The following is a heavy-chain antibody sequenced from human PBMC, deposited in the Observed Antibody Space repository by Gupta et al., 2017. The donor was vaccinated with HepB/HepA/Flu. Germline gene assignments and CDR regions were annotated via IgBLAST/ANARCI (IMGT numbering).Heavy chain of an antibody. CDR3: AKELWKGDCSGGSCYSYFDY. D-gene: IGHD2-15*01. Sequence: QVQLVESGGGVVQPGRSLRLSCAASGFTFSSYGMHWVRQAPGKGLGWVAVISYDGSNKYYADSVKGRFTISRDKSKNPRYLQMNSLRAEDTALYYCAKELWKGDCSGGSCYSYFDYWGQGTLVTVSS. V-gene: IGHV3-30*18. J-gene: IGHJ4*02. CDR1: GFTFSSYG. CDR2: ISYDGSNK.